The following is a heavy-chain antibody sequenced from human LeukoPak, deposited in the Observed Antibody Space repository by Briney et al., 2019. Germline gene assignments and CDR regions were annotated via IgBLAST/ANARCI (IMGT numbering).Heavy chain of an antibody. CDR1: GGSISGYY. J-gene: IGHJ5*01. D-gene: IGHD4-11*01. CDR3: ARSVPSLDYLFDS. Sequence: PSETLSLTCTVSGGSISGYYWTWIRQLPGKGLEWIGYIYNSGITNYNPSLKSRVTVSVDTSKNQFSLRLTSVPAADTAVYYCARSVPSLDYLFDSWGHGTLVTVS. CDR2: IYNSGIT. V-gene: IGHV4-59*08.